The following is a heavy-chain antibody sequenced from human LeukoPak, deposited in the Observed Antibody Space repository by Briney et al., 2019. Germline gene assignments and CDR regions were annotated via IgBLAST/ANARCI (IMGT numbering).Heavy chain of an antibody. CDR3: ARESLQQPIDY. J-gene: IGHJ4*02. CDR2: IYYSGST. D-gene: IGHD6-13*01. CDR1: GGSISSGGYY. Sequence: SETLSLTCTVSGGSISSGGYYWSWIRQHPGKGLEWIGYIYYSGSTYYNPSLKSRVTISVDTSKNQFSLKLSSVTAADTAVYYCARESLQQPIDYWGQGTLVTVS. V-gene: IGHV4-31*03.